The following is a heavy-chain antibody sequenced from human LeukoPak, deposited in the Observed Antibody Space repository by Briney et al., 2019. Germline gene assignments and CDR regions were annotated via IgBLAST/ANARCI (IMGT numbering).Heavy chain of an antibody. CDR1: GGSISSSSYY. CDR2: IYYSGST. J-gene: IGHJ4*02. D-gene: IGHD2-21*01. CDR3: ARGSGLLGYFDY. V-gene: IGHV4-39*07. Sequence: PSETLSLSCTVSGGSISSSSYYWGWIRQPPGKGLEWIGSIYYSGSTYYNPSLKSRVTISVDTSKNQFSLKLSSVTAADTAVYYYARGSGLLGYFDYWGQGTLVTVSS.